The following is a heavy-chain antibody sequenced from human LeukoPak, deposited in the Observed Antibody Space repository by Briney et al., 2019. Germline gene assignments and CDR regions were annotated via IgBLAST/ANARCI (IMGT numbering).Heavy chain of an antibody. Sequence: GGSLRLSCAASGFTFSSYDMHWVRQATGKGLEWVSAIGTAGDTYYPGSVKGRFTISRENAKNSLYLQMNSLRAGDTAVYYCAVDYYGSGSYYHWGQGTLVTVSS. V-gene: IGHV3-13*01. CDR2: IGTAGDT. CDR3: AVDYYGSGSYYH. CDR1: GFTFSSYD. J-gene: IGHJ5*02. D-gene: IGHD3-10*01.